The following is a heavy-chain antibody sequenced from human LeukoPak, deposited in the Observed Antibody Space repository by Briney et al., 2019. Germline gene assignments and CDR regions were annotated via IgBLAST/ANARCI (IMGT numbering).Heavy chain of an antibody. CDR1: GGSISRGDYY. CDR2: IYYSGST. CDR3: ARGVDDYVWGREDSVYYFDY. J-gene: IGHJ4*02. V-gene: IGHV4-30-4*01. D-gene: IGHD3-16*01. Sequence: SETLSLTCTVSGGSISRGDYYWSWIRQPPGKGLEWIGYIYYSGSTYYNPSLKSRVTISVDTSKNQFSLKLSSVTAADTAVYYCARGVDDYVWGREDSVYYFDYWGQGTLVTVSS.